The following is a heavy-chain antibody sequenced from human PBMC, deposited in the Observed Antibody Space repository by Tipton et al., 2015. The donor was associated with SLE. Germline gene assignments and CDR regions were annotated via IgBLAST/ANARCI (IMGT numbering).Heavy chain of an antibody. D-gene: IGHD4-17*01. V-gene: IGHV6-1*01. CDR1: GDSVSSNSAA. J-gene: IGHJ4*02. Sequence: GLVKPSQTLSLTCAISGDSVSSNSAAWNWIRQSPSRGLEWLGRTYYRSKWFNDYAVSVKSRITINPDTSKNQFSLKLSSVTAADTAVYYCARLLYGDYDFDYWGQGTLVTVSS. CDR3: ARLLYGDYDFDY. CDR2: TYYRSKWFN.